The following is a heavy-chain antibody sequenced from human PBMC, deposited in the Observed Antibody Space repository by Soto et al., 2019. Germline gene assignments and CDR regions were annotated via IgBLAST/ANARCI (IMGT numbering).Heavy chain of an antibody. CDR3: ARGLGTNGLDV. CDR1: SYKFITYG. V-gene: IGHV1-18*04. CDR2: ISTYSGNT. J-gene: IGHJ6*02. Sequence: GASVKVSCKASSYKFITYGITWVRQAPGQGLEWMGGISTYSGNTDYAQSLQDRVTMTTDTSTSTAYMELGSLRSDDTAVYYCARGLGTNGLDVWGQGTAVTVSS. D-gene: IGHD3-16*01.